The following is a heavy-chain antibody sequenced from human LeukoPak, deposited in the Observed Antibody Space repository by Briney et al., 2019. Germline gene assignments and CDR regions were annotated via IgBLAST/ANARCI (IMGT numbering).Heavy chain of an antibody. Sequence: PGGSLRLSCAASGYTFSSYSINWVRQAPGKGLEWVSSISVRSNYIYYADSVRGRFRISRDDARDSLYLPMNSLRAEDTAVYYCVRLRRNSDTSGFYYYYDFWGQGTLVTVSS. D-gene: IGHD3-22*01. CDR1: GYTFSSYS. CDR2: ISVRSNYI. CDR3: VRLRRNSDTSGFYYYYDF. V-gene: IGHV3-21*01. J-gene: IGHJ4*02.